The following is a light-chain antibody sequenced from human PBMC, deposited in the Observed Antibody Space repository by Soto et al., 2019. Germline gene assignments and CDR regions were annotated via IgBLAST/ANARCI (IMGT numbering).Light chain of an antibody. V-gene: IGKV3-15*01. CDR3: QQYYSTPQT. CDR2: GAS. Sequence: DIVVTQSPATLSVSPGERATLSCRASQSVSSDLAWYQQKPGQAPRLLIYGASTRATGIPARFSGSGSGTEFTLTISSLQAEDVAVYYCQQYYSTPQTFGQGTKVEIK. CDR1: QSVSSD. J-gene: IGKJ1*01.